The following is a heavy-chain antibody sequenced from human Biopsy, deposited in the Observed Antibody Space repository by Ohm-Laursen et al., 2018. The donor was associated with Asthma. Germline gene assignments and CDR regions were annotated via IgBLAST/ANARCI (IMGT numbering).Heavy chain of an antibody. Sequence: SVKVSCKSLGGTSNTYVIGWVRQAPGQGLEWMGGINSVFGTTTYPQKFQDRVTITADDSTSTVYMELSNLRSEDTAVYYCARKAGSCISRTCYSLDFWGQGTLVTVSS. CDR1: GGTSNTYV. D-gene: IGHD2-2*01. CDR3: ARKAGSCISRTCYSLDF. CDR2: INSVFGTT. J-gene: IGHJ4*02. V-gene: IGHV1-69*13.